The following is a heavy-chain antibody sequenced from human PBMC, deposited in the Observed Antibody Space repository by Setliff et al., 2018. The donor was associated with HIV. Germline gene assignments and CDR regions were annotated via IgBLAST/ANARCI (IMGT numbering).Heavy chain of an antibody. CDR2: IYYSGST. Sequence: PSETLSLTCTVSGGSISSCYWSWIRQPPGKGLEWIGYIYYSGSTNYNPSLKSRVTISVDTSKNQFSLKLSSVTAADTAVYYCARGRKRDGYNFYYYYMDVWDKGTTVTVSS. CDR1: GGSISSCY. D-gene: IGHD5-12*01. J-gene: IGHJ6*03. CDR3: ARGRKRDGYNFYYYYMDV. V-gene: IGHV4-59*12.